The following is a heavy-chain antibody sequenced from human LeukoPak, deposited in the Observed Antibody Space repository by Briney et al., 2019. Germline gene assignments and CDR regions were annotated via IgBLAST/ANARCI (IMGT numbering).Heavy chain of an antibody. J-gene: IGHJ6*03. CDR1: GFTLSDYA. D-gene: IGHD3-10*01. V-gene: IGHV3-23*01. CDR2: ICGSGVLT. Sequence: GGAPRLSCGASGFTLSDYAMTWGRQAPGEGVGGVATICGSGVLTYFADSVKGRFTVSGDNSKNTLYLQMNSLRAEDTAVYYCARVIAARERAWFGELRLYYYSYIDVWGKGTTVTISS. CDR3: ARVIAARERAWFGELRLYYYSYIDV.